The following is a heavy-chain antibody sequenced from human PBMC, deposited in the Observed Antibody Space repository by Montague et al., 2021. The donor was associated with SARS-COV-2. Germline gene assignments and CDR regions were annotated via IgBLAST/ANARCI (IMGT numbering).Heavy chain of an antibody. CDR3: VRDLYCRSTACIGNAFDV. D-gene: IGHD2-2*01. Sequence: SETLSLTCAVSGAFITSHYWSWIRQPPGKGLEWIGNVFSGGNSKYNPSLKSRVTLSVGTSKNQFSLKLTSVTTADTALYYCVRDLYCRSTACIGNAFDVWGQGIMVSVFS. CDR2: VFSGGNS. CDR1: GAFITSHY. J-gene: IGHJ3*01. V-gene: IGHV4-59*11.